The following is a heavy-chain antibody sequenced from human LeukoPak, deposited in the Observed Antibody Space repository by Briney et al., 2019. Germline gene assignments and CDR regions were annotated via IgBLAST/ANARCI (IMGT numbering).Heavy chain of an antibody. CDR2: ISAYNGNT. CDR3: ARDAQDTAMANDKLRFGY. CDR1: GYTFTSYG. J-gene: IGHJ4*02. D-gene: IGHD5-18*01. V-gene: IGHV1-18*01. Sequence: ASVKVSCKASGYTFTSYGISWVRQAPGQGLEWMGWISAYNGNTNYAQKLQGRVTMTTDTSTSTAYMELRSLRSDDTAVYYCARDAQDTAMANDKLRFGYWGQGTLVTVSS.